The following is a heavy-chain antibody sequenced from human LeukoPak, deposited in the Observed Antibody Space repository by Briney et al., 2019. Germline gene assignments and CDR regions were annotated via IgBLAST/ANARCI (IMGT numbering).Heavy chain of an antibody. D-gene: IGHD3-10*02. J-gene: IGHJ4*02. CDR2: ISGSGGST. CDR1: GFTFSHA. CDR3: AKDRFMVCSY. Sequence: SGGSLRLSCAASGFTFSHAWMSWVRQAPGKGLEWVSAISGSGGSTYYADSVKGRFTISRDNSKNTLYLQMNSLRAEDTVVYYCAKDRFMVCSYWGQGTLVTVSS. V-gene: IGHV3-23*01.